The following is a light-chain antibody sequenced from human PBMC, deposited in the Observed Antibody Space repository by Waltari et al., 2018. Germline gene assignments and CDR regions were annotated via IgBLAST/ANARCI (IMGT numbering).Light chain of an antibody. CDR3: QSYDSVLSGVV. V-gene: IGLV1-40*01. Sequence: QSVLTQPPSVSAAPGQRITISCTGRSTNIGALYDFHWFKQVPGTAPKFLIFGNNNRPSGVPDRFSGSKSGTSASLVISGLQAEDEAVYHCQSYDSVLSGVVFGGGTKVTVL. CDR1: STNIGALYD. CDR2: GNN. J-gene: IGLJ2*01.